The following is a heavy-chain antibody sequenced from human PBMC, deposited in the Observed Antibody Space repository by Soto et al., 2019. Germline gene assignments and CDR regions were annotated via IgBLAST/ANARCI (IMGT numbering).Heavy chain of an antibody. V-gene: IGHV4-59*01. CDR3: ASSNIAAAGFYYYGMDV. Sequence: QVQLQESGPGLVKPSETLSLTCTVSGGSISSYYWSWIRQPPGKGLEWIGYIYYSGSTNYNPSRKSRVTTSVDTSKNPFSLKLSSVTAADTAVYYCASSNIAAAGFYYYGMDVWGRGTTVTVSS. D-gene: IGHD6-13*01. CDR2: IYYSGST. CDR1: GGSISSYY. J-gene: IGHJ6*02.